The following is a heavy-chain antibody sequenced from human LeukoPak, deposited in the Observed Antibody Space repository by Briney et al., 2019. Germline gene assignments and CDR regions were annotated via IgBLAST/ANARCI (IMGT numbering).Heavy chain of an antibody. CDR3: ATSALDYGDFDSLFDY. D-gene: IGHD4-17*01. V-gene: IGHV4-4*07. J-gene: IGHJ4*02. CDR2: VYTSGLT. Sequence: SETLSLTCTVSGCSIRSYYWSWIRQPAGKGLEWIGRVYTSGLTGYNPSLKSRVTMSVDTSKNQLSLKLTSVTAEDTAVYYCATSALDYGDFDSLFDYWGQGTLVTVSS. CDR1: GCSIRSYY.